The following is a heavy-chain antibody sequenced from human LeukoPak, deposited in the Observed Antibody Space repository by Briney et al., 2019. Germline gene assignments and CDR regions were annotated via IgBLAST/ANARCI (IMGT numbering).Heavy chain of an antibody. D-gene: IGHD3-22*01. CDR2: IYYSGST. CDR3: ARDLADYYDSSGPYFDY. Sequence: SETLSLTCTVSGASISRYYWSWIRQPPGKGLEWIGYIYYSGSTNYNPSLKSRVTISVDTSKNQFSLKLSSVTAADTAVYYCARDLADYYDSSGPYFDYWGQGTLVTVSS. J-gene: IGHJ4*02. CDR1: GASISRYY. V-gene: IGHV4-59*12.